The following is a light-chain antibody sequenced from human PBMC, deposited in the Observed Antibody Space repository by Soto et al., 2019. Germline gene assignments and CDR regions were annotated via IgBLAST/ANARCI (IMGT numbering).Light chain of an antibody. CDR2: GAS. J-gene: IGKJ1*01. CDR1: QSVSSN. CDR3: QQYNKWPPWT. Sequence: EIVMTQSPATLSVSPGERATLSCRASQSVSSNLACYQQKPGQAPRLLIYGASTRATGIPARFSGSGSGTEFTLTISSLQSEEFAVYYCQQYNKWPPWTFGQGTKVEIK. V-gene: IGKV3-15*01.